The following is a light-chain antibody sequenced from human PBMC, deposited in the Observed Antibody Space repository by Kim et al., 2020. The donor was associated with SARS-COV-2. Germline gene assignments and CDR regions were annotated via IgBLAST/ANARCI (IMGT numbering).Light chain of an antibody. J-gene: IGLJ2*01. CDR1: VLAKKY. Sequence: SVSPGQTARFTCSGDVLAKKYARWFQQKPGQAPVLVIYRDSGRPSGIPERCSGSSSGTTVTLTISGAQVEDEADYYCNSAADNNVVFGGGTKLTVL. CDR3: NSAADNNVV. V-gene: IGLV3-27*01. CDR2: RDS.